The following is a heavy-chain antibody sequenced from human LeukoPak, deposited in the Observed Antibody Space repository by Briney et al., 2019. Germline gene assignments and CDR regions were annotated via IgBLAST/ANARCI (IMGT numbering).Heavy chain of an antibody. CDR2: ISSSSSYI. J-gene: IGHJ4*02. CDR3: ARDRYDYVWGSYRYRFDY. D-gene: IGHD3-16*02. Sequence: PGGSLRLSCAASGFTFSSYSMNWVRQAPGKGLEWVSSISSSSSYIYYAGSVKGRFTISRDNAKNSLYLQMNSLRAEDTAVYYCARDRYDYVWGSYRYRFDYWGQGTLVTVSS. V-gene: IGHV3-21*01. CDR1: GFTFSSYS.